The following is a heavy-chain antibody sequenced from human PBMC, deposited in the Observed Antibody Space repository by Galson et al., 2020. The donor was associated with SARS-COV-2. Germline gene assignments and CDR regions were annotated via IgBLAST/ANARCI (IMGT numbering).Heavy chain of an antibody. CDR3: TTTGDIVVVPAAMYYYYYGMDV. J-gene: IGHJ6*02. V-gene: IGHV3-15*01. Sequence: GGSLRLSCAASGFTFSNAWMSWVRQAPGKGLEWVGRIKSKTDGGTTDYAAPVKGRFTISRDDSKNTLYLQMNSLKTEDTAVYYCTTTGDIVVVPAAMYYYYYGMDVWGQGTTVTVSS. D-gene: IGHD2-2*01. CDR2: IKSKTDGGTT. CDR1: GFTFSNAW.